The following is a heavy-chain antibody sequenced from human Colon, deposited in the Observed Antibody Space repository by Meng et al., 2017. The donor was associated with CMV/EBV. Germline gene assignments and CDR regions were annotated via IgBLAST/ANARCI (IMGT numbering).Heavy chain of an antibody. CDR3: ARGLPYCSSTSCPDRYYYGMDV. J-gene: IGHJ6*02. CDR2: INHSGST. CDR1: GISVGSTY. Sequence: GSLRLSCAASGISVGSTYMTWVRQAPGKGLEWIGEINHSGSTNDNPSLKSRVTISVDTSKNQFSLKLSSVTAADTAVYYCARGLPYCSSTSCPDRYYYGMDVWGQGTTVTVSS. D-gene: IGHD2-2*01. V-gene: IGHV4-34*01.